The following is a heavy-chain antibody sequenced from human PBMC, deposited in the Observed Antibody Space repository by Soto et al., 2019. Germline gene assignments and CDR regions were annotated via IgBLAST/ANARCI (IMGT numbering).Heavy chain of an antibody. CDR2: IHYSGST. Sequence: SETLSLTCTVSCGSISSTRNYWGWIRQPPGKGLDWIGSIHYSGSTYYNPSLKSRGTISVDASKNQFSLKLRSVTGADTAMYYCTRRSTHLSGDDWGQGPTVTVSS. J-gene: IGHJ6*02. D-gene: IGHD1-26*01. CDR1: CGSISSTRNY. V-gene: IGHV4-39*01. CDR3: TRRSTHLSGDD.